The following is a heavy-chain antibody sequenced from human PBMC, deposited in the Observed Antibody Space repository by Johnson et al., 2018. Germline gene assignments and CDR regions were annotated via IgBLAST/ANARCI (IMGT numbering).Heavy chain of an antibody. V-gene: IGHV3-30*18. D-gene: IGHD2-2*01. CDR2: ISYDGSNK. Sequence: QVQLLESGGGVVQPGRSLRLSCAASGFTFSSYGMHWVRQAPGKGLEWVAVISYDGSNKYYADSVKGRFTISRDNSKNTLYLQMKSLRAEDTAVYYCAKEGGPAANSPSYYYYYYGMDVWGQGTTVTVSS. CDR3: AKEGGPAANSPSYYYYYYGMDV. CDR1: GFTFSSYG. J-gene: IGHJ6*02.